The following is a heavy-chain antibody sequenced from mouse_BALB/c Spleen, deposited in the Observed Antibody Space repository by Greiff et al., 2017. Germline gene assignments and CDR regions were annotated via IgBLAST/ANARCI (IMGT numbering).Heavy chain of an antibody. D-gene: IGHD2-14*01. Sequence: VQLQQPGAELVKPGTSVKLSCKASGYNFTSYWINWVKLRPGQGLEWIGDIYPGSGSTNYNEKFKSKATLTVDTSSSTAYMQLSSLASEDSALYYCARIGYGIYAMDYWGQGTSVTVSS. J-gene: IGHJ4*01. CDR2: IYPGSGST. CDR3: ARIGYGIYAMDY. V-gene: IGHV1-55*01. CDR1: GYNFTSYW.